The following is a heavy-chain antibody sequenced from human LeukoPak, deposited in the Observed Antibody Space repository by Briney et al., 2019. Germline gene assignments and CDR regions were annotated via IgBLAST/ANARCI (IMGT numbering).Heavy chain of an antibody. J-gene: IGHJ4*02. Sequence: GGSLRLSCAASGFTFSDYWMTWVRQAPGKGLEWVAKINLDGSEKYYLDSVKGRFIISRDNAKNSLFLQMNSLRAEDTAVYYCANFNRDHWGQGTLVTVSS. V-gene: IGHV3-7*01. CDR2: INLDGSEK. CDR3: ANFNRDH. CDR1: GFTFSDYW.